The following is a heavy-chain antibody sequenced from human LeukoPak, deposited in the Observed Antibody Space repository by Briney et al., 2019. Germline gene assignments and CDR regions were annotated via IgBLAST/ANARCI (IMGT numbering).Heavy chain of an antibody. CDR1: GGTFSSYA. Sequence: SVKVSCKASGGTFSSYAISWVRQAPGQGLEWMGGIIPIFGTANYAQKFQGSVTITADESTSTAYMELSRLRSDDTAVYYCARDRGGYEYDYWGQGTLVTVSS. CDR3: ARDRGGYEYDY. D-gene: IGHD5-12*01. CDR2: IIPIFGTA. V-gene: IGHV1-69*13. J-gene: IGHJ4*02.